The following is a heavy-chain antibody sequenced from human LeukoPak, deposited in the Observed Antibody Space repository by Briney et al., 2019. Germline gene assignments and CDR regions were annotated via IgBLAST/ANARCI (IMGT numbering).Heavy chain of an antibody. Sequence: GRSLRLSCAASGFTFSSYGMHWVRQAPGKGLEWVAVISYDGSNKYYADSVKGRFTISRDNSKNTLYLQMNSLRAEDTAVYYCAKDQGREGCFDYWGQGALVTVSS. J-gene: IGHJ4*02. CDR3: AKDQGREGCFDY. CDR2: ISYDGSNK. CDR1: GFTFSSYG. V-gene: IGHV3-30*18. D-gene: IGHD5-24*01.